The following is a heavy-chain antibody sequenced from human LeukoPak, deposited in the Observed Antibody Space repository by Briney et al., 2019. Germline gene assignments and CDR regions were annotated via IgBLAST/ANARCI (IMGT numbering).Heavy chain of an antibody. D-gene: IGHD6-6*01. CDR3: ARSPHKYSSSKDIDY. V-gene: IGHV4-4*07. Sequence: SETLSLTCTVSGGSISSYYWSWIRQPAGKGLEWIGRIYTSGSTNYNPSLKSRVTMSVDTSKNQFSLKLSSVTAADTAVYYCARSPHKYSSSKDIDYWGQGTLVTVSS. CDR2: IYTSGST. CDR1: GGSISSYY. J-gene: IGHJ4*02.